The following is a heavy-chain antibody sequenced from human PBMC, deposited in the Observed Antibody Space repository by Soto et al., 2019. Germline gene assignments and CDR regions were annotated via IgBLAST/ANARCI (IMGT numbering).Heavy chain of an antibody. CDR2: INQDGGGT. CDR1: GFTFISSF. CDR3: ARYFRGSGRYFFDY. J-gene: IGHJ4*02. Sequence: GSLRLSCVDSGFTFISSFIGFVRHSPGKWLEWVANINQDGGGTYYVDSVQGRFTISRDNAKDSPFLQLNSLRGEDTAVYYCARYFRGSGRYFFDYWGQGTLVTVSS. D-gene: IGHD6-19*01. V-gene: IGHV3-7*03.